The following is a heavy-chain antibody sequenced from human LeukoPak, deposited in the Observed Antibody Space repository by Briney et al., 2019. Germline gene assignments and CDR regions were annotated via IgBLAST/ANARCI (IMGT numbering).Heavy chain of an antibody. CDR2: IYYSGST. CDR1: GGSISSYY. Sequence: SETLSLTCTVSGGSISSYYWSWIRQPPGKGLEWIGYIYYSGSTNYNPSLKSRVTISVDTSKNQFSLKLSSVTAADTAVYYCARDRTSSSWHNWFDPWGQGTLVTVSS. D-gene: IGHD6-13*01. CDR3: ARDRTSSSWHNWFDP. V-gene: IGHV4-59*01. J-gene: IGHJ5*02.